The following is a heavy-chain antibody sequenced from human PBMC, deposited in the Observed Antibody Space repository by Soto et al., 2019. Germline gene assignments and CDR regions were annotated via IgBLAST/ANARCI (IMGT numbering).Heavy chain of an antibody. CDR2: VIPLLGTA. D-gene: IGHD3-3*01. CDR3: ARDRERTIFGVKGGDASDI. V-gene: IGHV1-69*01. CDR1: GGIFSNYG. Sequence: QVQLVQSGAEVMKPGASVKVSCKASGGIFSNYGIAWVRQAPGQGLEWMGGVIPLLGTAKYAQKFQGRVTLTAAESTRTASMELSSLTTEDTAGYFCARDRERTIFGVKGGDASDIWGQGTMVTVSS. J-gene: IGHJ3*02.